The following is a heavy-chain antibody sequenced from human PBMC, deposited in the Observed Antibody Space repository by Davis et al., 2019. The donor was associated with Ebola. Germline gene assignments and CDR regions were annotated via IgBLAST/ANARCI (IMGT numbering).Heavy chain of an antibody. CDR2: IVVGSGNT. J-gene: IGHJ4*02. CDR3: ARDIGYSYGMDYFDY. Sequence: SVKVSCKASGFTFTSSAVQWVRQARGQRLEWIGWIVVGSGNTNYAQKFQERVTITRDMSTSTAYMELSSLRSEDTAVYYCARDIGYSYGMDYFDYWGQGTLVTVSS. V-gene: IGHV1-58*01. D-gene: IGHD5-18*01. CDR1: GFTFTSSA.